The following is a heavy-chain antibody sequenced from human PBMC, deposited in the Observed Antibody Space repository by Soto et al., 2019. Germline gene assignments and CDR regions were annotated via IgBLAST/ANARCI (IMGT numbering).Heavy chain of an antibody. CDR1: GYTFTSYG. V-gene: IGHV1-18*01. D-gene: IGHD6-13*01. J-gene: IGHJ6*02. CDR2: ISAYNGNT. CDR3: AADLHEQQLPYYYYYYGMDV. Sequence: GASVKVSCKASGYTFTSYGISWVRQAPGQGLEWMGWISAYNGNTNYAQKLQGRVTMTTDTSTSTAYMELRSLRSDDTAVYYCAADLHEQQLPYYYYYYGMDVWGQGTTVTVSS.